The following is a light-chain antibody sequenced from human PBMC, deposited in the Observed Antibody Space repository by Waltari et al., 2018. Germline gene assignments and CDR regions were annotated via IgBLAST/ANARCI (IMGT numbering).Light chain of an antibody. CDR2: KDS. J-gene: IGLJ2*01. V-gene: IGLV3-27*01. CDR3: YSAADNSLV. CDR1: VLAKKY. Sequence: SYELTQPSSVSVSPGQTARIPCSGDVLAKKYPRWFQQKPGQAPLVVIYKDSERPSGIPERFSGSSSGTTVTLTVSGAQVDDEADYYCYSAADNSLVFGGGTKLTVL.